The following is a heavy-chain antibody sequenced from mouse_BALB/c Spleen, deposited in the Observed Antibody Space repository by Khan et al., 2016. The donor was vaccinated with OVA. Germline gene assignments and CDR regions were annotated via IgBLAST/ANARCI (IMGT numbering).Heavy chain of an antibody. D-gene: IGHD2-4*01. CDR1: GFSLTNYG. J-gene: IGHJ1*01. CDR3: ARFYDYEGYFDV. V-gene: IGHV2-4*02. Sequence: VQLQQSGPGLVQPSQSLSITCTVSGFSLTNYGVHWIRQPPGKGLEWLGVIWSGGSTDYNTAFISRLNISKDNSKSQVFFKMSSLQADDTAIYXCARFYDYEGYFDVWGAGTAVTVSS. CDR2: IWSGGST.